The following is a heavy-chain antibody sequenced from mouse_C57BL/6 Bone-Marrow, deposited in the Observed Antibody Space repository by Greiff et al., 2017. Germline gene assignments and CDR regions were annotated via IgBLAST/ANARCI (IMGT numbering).Heavy chain of an antibody. D-gene: IGHD2-4*01. V-gene: IGHV1-64*01. CDR1: GYTFTSYW. CDR2: IHPNSGST. Sequence: QVQLQQPGAELVKPGASVKLSCKASGYTFTSYWMHWVKQRPGQGLEWIGMIHPNSGSTNYNEKFKSKATLTVDKSSSTAYMQLSSLTSEDSAVYYCASLCYDYDGYFDYWGQGTTLTVSS. CDR3: ASLCYDYDGYFDY. J-gene: IGHJ2*01.